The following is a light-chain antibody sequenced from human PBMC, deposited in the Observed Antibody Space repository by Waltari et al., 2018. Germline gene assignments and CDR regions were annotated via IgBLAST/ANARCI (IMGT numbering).Light chain of an antibody. Sequence: QSALTQPASVSGSPGQSITISCTGTSRDVGGYTLVSWHQQHPGKAPQLIIYEVRNRPSGVSNRFSGSKSGNTASLTISGLQAEDEADYYCTSYITTRGDWVFGGGTKLTVL. CDR3: TSYITTRGDWV. CDR1: SRDVGGYTL. CDR2: EVR. J-gene: IGLJ3*02. V-gene: IGLV2-14*01.